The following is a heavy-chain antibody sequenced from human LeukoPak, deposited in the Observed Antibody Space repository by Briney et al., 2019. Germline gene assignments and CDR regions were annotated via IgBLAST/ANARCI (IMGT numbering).Heavy chain of an antibody. V-gene: IGHV3-15*04. J-gene: IGHJ4*02. CDR1: GLSFSTSW. CDR2: IASKTDGGTT. Sequence: GGSLRLSCAVSGLSFSTSWMDWVRQAPGKGLQWVGRIASKTDGGTTDYAAPVKGRFTISRDDSKNTLFLQMNSLKTEDTAVYYCTTGIRGDCGQGTLVTVSS. CDR3: TTGIRGD.